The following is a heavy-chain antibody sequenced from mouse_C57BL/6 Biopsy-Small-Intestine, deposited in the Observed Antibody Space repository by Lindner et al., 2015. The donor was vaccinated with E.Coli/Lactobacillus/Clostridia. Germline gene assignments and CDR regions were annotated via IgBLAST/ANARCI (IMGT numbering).Heavy chain of an antibody. CDR1: GYNYKTYG. V-gene: IGHV1-7*01. CDR2: ISAYSGDT. D-gene: IGHD3-3*01. Sequence: SVKVSCKASGYNYKTYGISWVRQAPGQGPEWMGWISAYSGDTSYAQKVQDRVTLTIDTSTRTASMELRRLTSDDTAMYYCASFSAVEGLGPGTFYDYWGQGTLVTVSA. J-gene: IGHJ4*01. CDR3: ASFSAVEGLGPGTFYDY.